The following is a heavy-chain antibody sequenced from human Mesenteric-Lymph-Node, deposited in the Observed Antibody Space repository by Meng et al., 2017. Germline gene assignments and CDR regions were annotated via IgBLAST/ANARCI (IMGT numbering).Heavy chain of an antibody. J-gene: IGHJ3*02. CDR2: FDPEDGET. D-gene: IGHD6-13*01. CDR1: GYTFTANY. V-gene: IGHV1-24*01. Sequence: ASVKVSCKASGYTFTANYIHWVRQAPGKGLEWMGGFDPEDGETIYAQKFQGRVTMTEDTSTDTAYMELSSLRSEDTAVYYCATDASIAAAGNYDAFDIWGQGTMVTVSS. CDR3: ATDASIAAAGNYDAFDI.